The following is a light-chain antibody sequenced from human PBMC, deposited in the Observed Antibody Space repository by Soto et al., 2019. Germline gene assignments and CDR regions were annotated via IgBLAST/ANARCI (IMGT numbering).Light chain of an antibody. Sequence: QSVLTQPPSVSAAPGQKVTISCSGSSSNIGNNYVSWYQQFPGTAPKLLIYENNKRPSGIPDRFSGSKSGTSATLGITGLQTGDEADYYCGTWDSSLSAGLFGGGTKLTVL. CDR2: ENN. J-gene: IGLJ2*01. V-gene: IGLV1-51*02. CDR1: SSNIGNNY. CDR3: GTWDSSLSAGL.